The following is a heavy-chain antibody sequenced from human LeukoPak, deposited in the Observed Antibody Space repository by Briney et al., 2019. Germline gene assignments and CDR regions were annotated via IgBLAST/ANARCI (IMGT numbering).Heavy chain of an antibody. CDR2: ISSSSGYR. J-gene: IGHJ4*02. CDR3: AVQRGLDY. CDR1: GLSFSSYT. Sequence: PGGSLRLSCAASGLSFSSYTLNWVRQAPGKGLEWVSAISSSSGYRYYADSVKGRFTISRDNAKNSLFLQMNSLRAEDTAVYYRAVQRGLDYWGQGTLVTVSS. D-gene: IGHD3-22*01. V-gene: IGHV3-21*01.